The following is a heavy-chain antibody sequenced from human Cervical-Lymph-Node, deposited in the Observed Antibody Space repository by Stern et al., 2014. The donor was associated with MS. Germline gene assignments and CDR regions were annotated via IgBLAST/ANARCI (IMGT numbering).Heavy chain of an antibody. CDR1: GYSFTTFY. CDR3: SRDTSL. CDR2: INTNGGNT. J-gene: IGHJ4*02. V-gene: IGHV1-46*01. Sequence: QVQLGQSGTEVSKPGASVKVSCKASGYSFTTFYIHWVRQAPGQGLEWMGMINTNGGNTNSTHKFRGRVTMTRDISSTTVYMELRNLTSEDTAIYFCSRDTSLWGQGTLVTVSS.